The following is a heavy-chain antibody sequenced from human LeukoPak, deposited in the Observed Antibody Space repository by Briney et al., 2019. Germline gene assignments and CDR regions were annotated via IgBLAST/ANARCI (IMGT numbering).Heavy chain of an antibody. CDR2: IYPGDSNT. J-gene: IGHJ3*02. D-gene: IGHD3-22*01. CDR3: ARRGYYSYDAFDI. V-gene: IGHV5-51*01. CDR1: GYSFTTYW. Sequence: GESLKISCKGSGYSFTTYWIGWVRQMPGKGLEWMGIIYPGDSNTRYSPSFQGQVTMSADKSISTAYLQWRTLMASDTAMYYCARRGYYSYDAFDIWGQGTMVTVSS.